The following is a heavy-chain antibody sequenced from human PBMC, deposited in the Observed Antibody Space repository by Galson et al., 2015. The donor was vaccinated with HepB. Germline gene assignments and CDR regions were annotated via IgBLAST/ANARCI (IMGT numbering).Heavy chain of an antibody. Sequence: SLRLSCAASGFTLSNYSMNWARQAPGKGLEWLSYITSSSSNIYYADSVKGRFTISRDNAKKSLYLEMTSLRDEDTAVYYCTRKWAFDIWGQGTTVTVS. D-gene: IGHD1-26*01. CDR1: GFTLSNYS. CDR3: TRKWAFDI. CDR2: ITSSSSNI. J-gene: IGHJ3*02. V-gene: IGHV3-48*02.